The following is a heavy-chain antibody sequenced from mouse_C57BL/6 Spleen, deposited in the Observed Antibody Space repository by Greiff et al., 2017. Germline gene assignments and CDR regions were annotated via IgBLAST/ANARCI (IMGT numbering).Heavy chain of an antibody. D-gene: IGHD1-1*01. Sequence: VQLQQPGAELVRPGSSVKLSCKASGYTFTSYWMHWVKQRPIQGLEWIGNIDPSDSETHYNQKFKDKATVTVDKSSSTAYMQLSSLTSEDSAVYYCARITTEVEGDYAMDYWGQGTSVTVSS. CDR1: GYTFTSYW. J-gene: IGHJ4*01. V-gene: IGHV1-52*01. CDR2: IDPSDSET. CDR3: ARITTEVEGDYAMDY.